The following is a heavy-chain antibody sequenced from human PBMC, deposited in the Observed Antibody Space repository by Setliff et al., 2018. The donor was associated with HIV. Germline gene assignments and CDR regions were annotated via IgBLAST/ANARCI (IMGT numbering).Heavy chain of an antibody. CDR1: GYTFASHY. D-gene: IGHD1-26*01. CDR3: ARGGRPLEGIQVGPLEVAFDI. Sequence: PGASVKVSCKASGYTFASHYMHWVRQAPGQGLEWMGIINRDSNRISYAGKFQGRLSITSDTSTGTLYMELSGLRSDDTAVYFCARGGRPLEGIQVGPLEVAFDIWGQGTVVTVSS. V-gene: IGHV1-46*01. CDR2: INRDSNRI. J-gene: IGHJ3*02.